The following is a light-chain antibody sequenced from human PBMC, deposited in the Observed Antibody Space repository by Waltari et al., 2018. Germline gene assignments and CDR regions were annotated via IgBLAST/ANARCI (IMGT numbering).Light chain of an antibody. CDR3: GTWDSTLSAGV. J-gene: IGLJ7*01. CDR2: DNK. CDR1: SSNIGNNY. Sequence: QSVLTQPPSVSAAPGQKVTISCSGSSSNIGNNYVSWYQQLPGTAPKVLIYDNKKRPSGIPDRFSGSKSGTSATLDITGLQTGDEADYYCGTWDSTLSAGVFGGGTQLTVL. V-gene: IGLV1-51*01.